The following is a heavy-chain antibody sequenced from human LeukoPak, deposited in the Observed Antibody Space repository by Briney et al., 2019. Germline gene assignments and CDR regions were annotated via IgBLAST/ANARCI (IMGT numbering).Heavy chain of an antibody. J-gene: IGHJ4*02. V-gene: IGHV4-38-2*02. CDR3: ARAVGSFDWLPLFDY. CDR2: IYHSGIT. CDR1: GYSIRSGFY. Sequence: SETLSLTCTVSGYSIRSGFYWGWIRQPPGKGLEWIGNIYHSGITYYTPSLKSRVTISVDTSKNQFYLNLSSVTAADTAVYFCARAVGSFDWLPLFDYWGQETLVTVSS. D-gene: IGHD3-9*01.